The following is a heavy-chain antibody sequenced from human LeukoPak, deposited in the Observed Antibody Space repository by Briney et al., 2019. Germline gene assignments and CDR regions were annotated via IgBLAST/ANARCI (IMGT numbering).Heavy chain of an antibody. CDR2: ISGSGGST. J-gene: IGHJ4*02. Sequence: PGGSLRLSCAASGFTFSSYGMSWVRQAPGKGLEWVSAISGSGGSTYYADSVKGRFTISRDNSKNTLYLQMNSLRAEDTAVYYCAKDPPVPDYYDSSGYPNWGQGTLVTVSS. CDR3: AKDPPVPDYYDSSGYPN. CDR1: GFTFSSYG. D-gene: IGHD3-22*01. V-gene: IGHV3-23*01.